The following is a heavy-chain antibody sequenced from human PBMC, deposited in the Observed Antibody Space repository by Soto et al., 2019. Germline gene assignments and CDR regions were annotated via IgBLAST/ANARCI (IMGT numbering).Heavy chain of an antibody. CDR3: AREHSSGYPLDY. V-gene: IGHV3-30-3*01. Sequence: PGGSLRLSCAASGFTFSSYAMHWVRQAPGKGLEWVAVISYDGSNKYYADSVKGRFTISRDNSKNTLYLQMNSLRAEDTAVYYCAREHSSGYPLDYWGQGTLVTAPQ. CDR1: GFTFSSYA. J-gene: IGHJ4*02. CDR2: ISYDGSNK. D-gene: IGHD3-22*01.